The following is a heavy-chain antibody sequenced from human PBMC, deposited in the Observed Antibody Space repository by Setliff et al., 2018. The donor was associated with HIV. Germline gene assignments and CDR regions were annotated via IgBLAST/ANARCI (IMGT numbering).Heavy chain of an antibody. CDR1: GGSISSSSLY. D-gene: IGHD3-10*01. V-gene: IGHV4-39*07. CDR3: ARDRLLLWFDEEYYFDY. Sequence: SETLSLTCTVSGGSISSSSLYWGWIRQPPGKGLEWIGSIYYSGSTYYNPSLKGRVTISLDTSKSLFSLKLSSVSAADTAVYYCARDRLLLWFDEEYYFDYWGQGTLVTVSS. CDR2: IYYSGST. J-gene: IGHJ4*02.